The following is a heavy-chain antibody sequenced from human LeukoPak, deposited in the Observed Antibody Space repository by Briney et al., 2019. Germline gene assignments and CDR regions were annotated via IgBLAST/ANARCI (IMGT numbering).Heavy chain of an antibody. CDR1: GFSLGTSGAG. D-gene: IGHD3-3*01. CDR2: IYWNDDS. Sequence: SGPTLVKSTQTPTLTCTFSGFSLGTSGAGVGWIRQPPVRALEWLALIYWNDDSRYSPSLKSTVTITNDTTNNQVILTITKMDPVDTATYDCAHLYDFWSGYDSDEYFHHWGQGTLVTVSS. J-gene: IGHJ1*01. V-gene: IGHV2-5*01. CDR3: AHLYDFWSGYDSDEYFHH.